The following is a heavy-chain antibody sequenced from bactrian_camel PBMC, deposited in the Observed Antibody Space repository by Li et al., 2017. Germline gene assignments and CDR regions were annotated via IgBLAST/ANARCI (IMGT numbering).Heavy chain of an antibody. CDR2: VKKDNSA. CDR1: GLSDHIDC. J-gene: IGHJ4*01. Sequence: DVQLVESGGGSVQAGGSLRLSCKVSGLSDHIDCFKWFRQSPGRVREGVAAVKKDNSAIYSPAVKGRFTISRDSGDVANTATLFLQMDNLKPEDTSMYYCAVDQFCGPETVATMTSSEYVYWGQGTQVTVS. V-gene: IGHV3S42*01. CDR3: AVDQFCGPETVATMTSSEYVY. D-gene: IGHD4*01.